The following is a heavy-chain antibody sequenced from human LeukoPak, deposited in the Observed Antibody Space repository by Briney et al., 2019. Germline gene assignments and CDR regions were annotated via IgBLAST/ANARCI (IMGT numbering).Heavy chain of an antibody. CDR2: ISAYNGNT. D-gene: IGHD3-16*01. CDR1: GYTFISYG. V-gene: IGHV1-18*01. CDR3: ARDEGVWFDP. J-gene: IGHJ5*02. Sequence: ASVKVSCKASGYTFISYGISWVRQAPGQGLEWMGWISAYNGNTDYAQNLQGRVTMTEDTSTDTAYMELSSLRSEDTAVYYCARDEGVWFDPWGQGTLVTVSS.